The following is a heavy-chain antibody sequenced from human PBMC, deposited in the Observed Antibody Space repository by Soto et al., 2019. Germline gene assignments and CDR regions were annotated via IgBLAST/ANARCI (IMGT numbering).Heavy chain of an antibody. CDR2: ISFSGAT. D-gene: IGHD3-10*01. V-gene: IGHV4-59*01. CDR1: GVSITSYF. J-gene: IGHJ5*01. CDR3: ARYGTRGDW. Sequence: SETLSLTCTVYGVSITSYFWSWIRQTPGKGLDWIGSISFSGATYSNPSLKGRAALSVDTSENHLSLTLNSVTSADTAVYYCARYGTRGDWWGLGTQVTVSS.